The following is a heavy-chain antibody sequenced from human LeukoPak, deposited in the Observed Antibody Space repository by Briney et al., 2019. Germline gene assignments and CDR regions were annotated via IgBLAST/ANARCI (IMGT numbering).Heavy chain of an antibody. J-gene: IGHJ4*02. D-gene: IGHD3-22*01. CDR1: RFTFSNFG. CDR3: AKSSYYDSSGYYREYYFDY. V-gene: IGHV3-23*01. Sequence: GGSLRLSCAASRFTFSNFGMSWVRQPPGKGLEWVSAISGSGGSTYYADSVKGRFTISRDNSKNTLYLQMNSLRAEDTAVYYCAKSSYYDSSGYYREYYFDYWGQGTLVTVSS. CDR2: ISGSGGST.